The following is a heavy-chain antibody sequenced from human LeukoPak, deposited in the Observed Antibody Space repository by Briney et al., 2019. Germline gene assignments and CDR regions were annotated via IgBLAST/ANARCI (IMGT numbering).Heavy chain of an antibody. CDR3: AIHHSSIWAPFDY. CDR1: GYSFTSYW. CDR2: IDPSDSYT. J-gene: IGHJ4*02. Sequence: GESLKISCKGSGYSFTSYWISWVRQMPGKGLEWMGKIDPSDSYTNYSPSFQGHVTISADRSISTAYLQWSSLKASDTAMYYCAIHHSSIWAPFDYWGQGTLVTVSS. D-gene: IGHD6-13*01. V-gene: IGHV5-10-1*01.